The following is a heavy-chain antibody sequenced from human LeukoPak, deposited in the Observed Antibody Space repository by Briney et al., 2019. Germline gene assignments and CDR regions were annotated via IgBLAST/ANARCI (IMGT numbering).Heavy chain of an antibody. D-gene: IGHD2-8*01. CDR3: ARDVAKDIVLMVYAIRYNWFDP. V-gene: IGHV1-69*04. Sequence: ASVKVSCKASGGTFSSYAISWVRQAPGQGLEWMGRIIPILGIANYAQKFQGRVTITADKSTSTAYMELSSLRSEDTAVYYCARDVAKDIVLMVYAIRYNWFDPWGQGTLVTVSS. CDR1: GGTFSSYA. CDR2: IIPILGIA. J-gene: IGHJ5*02.